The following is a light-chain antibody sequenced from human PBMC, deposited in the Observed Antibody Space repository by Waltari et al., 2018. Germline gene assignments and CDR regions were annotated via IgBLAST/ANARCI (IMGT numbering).Light chain of an antibody. CDR1: QSVSSS. CDR2: GAS. Sequence: DIVLTQSPATLSLSPGERATLSCRASQSVSSSLAWYQQKPGQAPRLLIYGASSRATGIPNRFSGSVSGTDFTLTISSLEPEDFAVYYCQQYSNWPYSFGQGTKVEIK. J-gene: IGKJ2*03. V-gene: IGKV3-15*01. CDR3: QQYSNWPYS.